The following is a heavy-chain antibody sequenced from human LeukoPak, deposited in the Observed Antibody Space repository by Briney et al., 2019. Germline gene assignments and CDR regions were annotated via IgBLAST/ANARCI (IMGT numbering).Heavy chain of an antibody. D-gene: IGHD3-10*01. Sequence: PSETLSLTCTVSGDSISTYFWSWIRQPAGKGLEWIGRVYPSGTTKYNFSLKSRVTMSVDTSENHFSLKLISVTAADTAVYYCARESMVRGVTYFDYWGRGTLVTVSS. CDR1: GDSISTYF. J-gene: IGHJ4*02. V-gene: IGHV4-4*07. CDR3: ARESMVRGVTYFDY. CDR2: VYPSGTT.